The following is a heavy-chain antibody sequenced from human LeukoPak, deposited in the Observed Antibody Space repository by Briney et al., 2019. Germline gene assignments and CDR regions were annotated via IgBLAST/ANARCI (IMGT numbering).Heavy chain of an antibody. Sequence: GGSLRLSCAASGFTFSSYSMNWVRQAPGKGLEWVSSISSSSSYICYADSVKGRFTISKDNAKNSLYLQMNSLRAEDTAVYYCARGGGVRYYGSGSYYKIDYYYYYMDVWGKGTTVTVSS. CDR3: ARGGGVRYYGSGSYYKIDYYYYYMDV. J-gene: IGHJ6*03. D-gene: IGHD3-10*01. CDR1: GFTFSSYS. V-gene: IGHV3-21*01. CDR2: ISSSSSYI.